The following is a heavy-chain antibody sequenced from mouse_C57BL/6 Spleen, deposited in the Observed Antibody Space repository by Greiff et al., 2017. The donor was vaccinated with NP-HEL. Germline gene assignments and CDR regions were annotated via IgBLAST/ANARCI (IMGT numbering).Heavy chain of an antibody. CDR1: GYTFTDYN. CDR2: INPNNGGT. Sequence: EVKLQQSGPELVKPGASVKMSCKASGYTFTDYNMHWVKQSHGKSLEWIGYINPNNGGTSYNQKFKGKATLTVNKSSSTAYMELRSLTSEDSAVYYCARRGYYGSRDWYFDVWGTGTTVTVSS. CDR3: ARRGYYGSRDWYFDV. J-gene: IGHJ1*03. D-gene: IGHD1-1*01. V-gene: IGHV1-22*01.